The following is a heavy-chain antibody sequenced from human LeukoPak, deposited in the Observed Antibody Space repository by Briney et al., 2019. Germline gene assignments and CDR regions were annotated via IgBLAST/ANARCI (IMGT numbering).Heavy chain of an antibody. D-gene: IGHD3-3*01. CDR1: GGSFSGYY. CDR2: INHSGST. CDR3: ARQGPSITIFGVVIRGGYFDY. Sequence: PETLSLTCAVYGGSFSGYYWSWIRQPPGKGLEWIGEINHSGSTNYNPSLKSRVTISVDTSKNQFSLKLSSVTAADTAVYYCARQGPSITIFGVVIRGGYFDYWGQGTLVTVSS. J-gene: IGHJ4*02. V-gene: IGHV4-34*01.